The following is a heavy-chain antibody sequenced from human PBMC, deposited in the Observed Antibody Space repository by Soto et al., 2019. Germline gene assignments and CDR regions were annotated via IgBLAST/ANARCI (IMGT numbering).Heavy chain of an antibody. CDR1: GGSISSGDYY. CDR3: AGIQSKRLSALDP. V-gene: IGHV4-30-4*01. D-gene: IGHD5-18*01. J-gene: IGHJ5*02. CDR2: IYYSGST. Sequence: PSETLSLTCTVSGGSISSGDYYWSWIRQPPGKGLEWIGYIYYSGSTYYNPSLKSRVTISVDTSKNQFSLKLSSVTAADTAVYYCAGIQSKRLSALDPWGQGTLVTVS.